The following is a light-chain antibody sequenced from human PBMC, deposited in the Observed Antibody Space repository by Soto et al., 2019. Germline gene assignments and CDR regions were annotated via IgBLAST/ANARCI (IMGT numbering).Light chain of an antibody. CDR3: ASYRSANTLVV. Sequence: QSAPTQPASVSGSPGQSITISCTGTSRDIGNYNYVSWYQHHPGKAPKLMIYEVTSRPSGVSDRCSGSKSGMTASLTISGLQPEDQADYFCASYRSANTLVVFRTGTKATV. CDR2: EVT. CDR1: SRDIGNYNY. V-gene: IGLV2-14*01. J-gene: IGLJ1*01.